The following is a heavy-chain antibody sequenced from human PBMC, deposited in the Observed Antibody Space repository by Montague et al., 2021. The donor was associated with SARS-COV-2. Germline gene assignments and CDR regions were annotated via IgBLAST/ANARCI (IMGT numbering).Heavy chain of an antibody. CDR2: ISGSGSKM. Sequence: SLRLSCAASGFIFSDYYMTWIRQAPGKGLEWVSHISGSGSKMYYADSVKGRFTISRDNAKNSLLLQMNSLRVEDTAVYYCSSGDFFDYWGQGTLVTVSS. J-gene: IGHJ4*02. CDR1: GFIFSDYY. CDR3: SSGDFFDY. V-gene: IGHV3-11*01. D-gene: IGHD3-16*01.